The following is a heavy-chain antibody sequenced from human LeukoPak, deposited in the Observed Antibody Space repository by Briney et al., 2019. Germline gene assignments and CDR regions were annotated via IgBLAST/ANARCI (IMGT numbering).Heavy chain of an antibody. D-gene: IGHD5-18*01. V-gene: IGHV3-53*05. CDR2: FYIDGST. J-gene: IGHJ5*02. CDR3: ASGKYRYGDNWFDP. Sequence: GGSLRLSCAASGFPVSSNYMSWVRQAPGRGLEWVSVFYIDGSTYYADSVKGRFTISRDNSKNTLYLQMNSLRAEDTTVYFCASGKYRYGDNWFDPWGQGTLVTVSS. CDR1: GFPVSSNY.